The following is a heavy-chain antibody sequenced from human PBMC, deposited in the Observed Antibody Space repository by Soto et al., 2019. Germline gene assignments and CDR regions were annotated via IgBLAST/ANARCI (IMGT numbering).Heavy chain of an antibody. CDR1: GFTFDDYA. D-gene: IGHD1-26*01. Sequence: LRLSCAASGFTFDDYAMHWVRQAPGKGLEWVSGISWNSGSIGYADSVKGRFTISRDNAKNSLYLQMNSLRAEDTALYYCAKGVSGSSHAGVDYWGPGTLVTVYS. V-gene: IGHV3-9*01. CDR2: ISWNSGSI. J-gene: IGHJ4*02. CDR3: AKGVSGSSHAGVDY.